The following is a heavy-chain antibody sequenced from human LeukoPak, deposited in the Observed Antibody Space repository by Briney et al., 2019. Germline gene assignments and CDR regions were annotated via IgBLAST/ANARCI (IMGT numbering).Heavy chain of an antibody. CDR2: ITSSSSYI. V-gene: IGHV3-21*01. J-gene: IGHJ3*02. Sequence: GGSLRLSCAASGFTFSTYSMNWVRQAPGKGLEWVSSITSSSSYIYYADSVKGRFTISRDNAKNSLYLQMNSLRAEDTAVYYCARPTGNLYYYDSSGYYGDDAFDIWGQGTMVTVSS. CDR1: GFTFSTYS. D-gene: IGHD3-22*01. CDR3: ARPTGNLYYYDSSGYYGDDAFDI.